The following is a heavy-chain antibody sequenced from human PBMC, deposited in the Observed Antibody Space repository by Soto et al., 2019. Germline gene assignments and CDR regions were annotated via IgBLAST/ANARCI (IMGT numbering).Heavy chain of an antibody. CDR3: ASHSIYADSSGYPFDY. J-gene: IGHJ4*01. D-gene: IGHD3-22*01. Sequence: SQTLSLTYTVSGVSISSGDSYWSWIRQPPGKGLEWIGYIYYSGSTYYNSSLKSRVTISVDTSKNHFSLSLTSVTAADTAVYYCASHSIYADSSGYPFDYWGHGTLVTVSS. CDR2: IYYSGST. CDR1: GVSISSGDSY. V-gene: IGHV4-30-4*01.